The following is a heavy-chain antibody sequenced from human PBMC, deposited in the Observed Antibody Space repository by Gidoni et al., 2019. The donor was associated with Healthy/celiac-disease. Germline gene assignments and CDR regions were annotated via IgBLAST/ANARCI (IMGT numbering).Heavy chain of an antibody. CDR2: ISAYNGNT. V-gene: IGHV1-18*01. D-gene: IGHD2-2*02. CDR3: ARDPKPPVVPAAIRNYYGMDV. J-gene: IGHJ6*02. Sequence: QVQLVQSGAEVKKPGASVKVSCKASGYTFTSYGISWVRQAPGQGLEWMGWISAYNGNTNYAQKLQGRVTMTTDTSTSTAYMELRSLRSDDTAVYYCARDPKPPVVPAAIRNYYGMDVWGQGTTVTVSS. CDR1: GYTFTSYG.